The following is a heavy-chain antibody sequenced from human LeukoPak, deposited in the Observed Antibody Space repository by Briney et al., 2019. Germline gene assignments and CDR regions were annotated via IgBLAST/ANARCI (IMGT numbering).Heavy chain of an antibody. CDR2: INPNSGGT. Sequence: ASVKVSCKASGYTFTSYGINWVRQAPGQGLEWMGWINPNSGGTNYAQKFQGRVTMTRDTSISTAYMELSRLRSDDTAVYYCARESRPSTNWFDPWGQGTLVTVSS. V-gene: IGHV1-2*02. CDR3: ARESRPSTNWFDP. J-gene: IGHJ5*02. D-gene: IGHD6-6*01. CDR1: GYTFTSYG.